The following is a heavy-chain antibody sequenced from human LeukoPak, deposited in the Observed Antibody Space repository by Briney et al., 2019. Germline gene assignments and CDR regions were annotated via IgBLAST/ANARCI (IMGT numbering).Heavy chain of an antibody. D-gene: IGHD6-13*01. J-gene: IGHJ4*02. CDR1: GGSISSYY. Sequence: KPSETLSLTCTVSGGSISSYYWSWIRQPAGKGLEWIGRIYTSGSTNYNPSLKSRVTMSLGTSKNQFSLKLSSVTAADTAVYYCARDLLAAAGLLYFDYWGQGTLVTVSS. CDR3: ARDLLAAAGLLYFDY. V-gene: IGHV4-4*07. CDR2: IYTSGST.